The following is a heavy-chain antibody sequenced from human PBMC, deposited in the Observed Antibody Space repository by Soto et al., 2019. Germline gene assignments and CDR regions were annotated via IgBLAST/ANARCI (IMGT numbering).Heavy chain of an antibody. J-gene: IGHJ4*02. Sequence: PSETLSLTCAVSGGSISSGGYSGSWIRQPPGKGLEWIGYMYHSGSTYYNPSLKSRVTISIDRSKNTLYLQMNNLRAEDTAVYYCARSAPPLDYWGQGTLVTVSS. V-gene: IGHV4-30-2*01. CDR3: ARSAPPLDY. CDR1: GGSISSGGYS. CDR2: MYHSGST.